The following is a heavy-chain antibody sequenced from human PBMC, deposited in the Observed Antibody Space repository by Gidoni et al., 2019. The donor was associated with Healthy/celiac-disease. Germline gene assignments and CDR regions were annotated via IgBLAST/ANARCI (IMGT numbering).Heavy chain of an antibody. CDR1: GYSISSGYY. V-gene: IGHV4-38-2*02. D-gene: IGHD3-22*01. CDR3: AREQYYYDSSGYRGWFDP. CDR2: IYHSGST. Sequence: QVQLQESGPGLVKPSETLSLTCAVSGYSISSGYYWGWIRQPPGKGLEWIGSIYHSGSTYYNPSLKSRVTISVDTSKNQFSLKLSSVTAADTAVYYCAREQYYYDSSGYRGWFDPWGQGTLVTVSS. J-gene: IGHJ5*02.